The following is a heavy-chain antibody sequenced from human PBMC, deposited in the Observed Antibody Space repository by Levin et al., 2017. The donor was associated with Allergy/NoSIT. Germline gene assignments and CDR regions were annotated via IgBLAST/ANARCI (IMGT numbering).Heavy chain of an antibody. V-gene: IGHV3-74*01. CDR1: GFTFSSYW. D-gene: IGHD6-6*01. Sequence: GGSLRLSCAASGFTFSSYWMHWVRQAPGKGLVWVSRINSDGSSTSYADSVKGRFTISRDNAKNTLYLQMNSLRAEDTAVYYCARAASSSSVPNWFDPWGQGTLVTVSS. CDR2: INSDGSST. J-gene: IGHJ5*02. CDR3: ARAASSSSVPNWFDP.